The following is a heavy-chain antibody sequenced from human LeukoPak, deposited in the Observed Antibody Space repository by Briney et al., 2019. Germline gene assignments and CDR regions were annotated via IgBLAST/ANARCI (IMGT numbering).Heavy chain of an antibody. CDR3: ARLAPYPGVWASDY. CDR1: GDSIRSYY. Sequence: SETLSLTCTVSGDSIRSYYWSWIRQPPGRGLEWIGYIYYSGSTKYNPSLKSRVTISVDTSKNQFSLKLRSVTAADTAVYYCARLAPYPGVWASDYWGQGTLVTVSS. V-gene: IGHV4-59*08. CDR2: IYYSGST. D-gene: IGHD6-13*01. J-gene: IGHJ4*02.